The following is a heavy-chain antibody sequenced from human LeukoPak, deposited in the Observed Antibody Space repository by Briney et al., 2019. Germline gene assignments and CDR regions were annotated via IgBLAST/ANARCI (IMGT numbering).Heavy chain of an antibody. V-gene: IGHV4-31*03. CDR1: GGSISSGGYY. Sequence: SETLSLTCTVSGGSISSGGYYWSWIRQHPGKGLEWIGYIYYSGSTYYNPSLKSRVTISVDTSKNQFSLKPSSVTAADTAVYYCARDLTGTTDRYYYYMDVWGKGTTVTVSS. CDR3: ARDLTGTTDRYYYYMDV. CDR2: IYYSGST. J-gene: IGHJ6*03. D-gene: IGHD1-7*01.